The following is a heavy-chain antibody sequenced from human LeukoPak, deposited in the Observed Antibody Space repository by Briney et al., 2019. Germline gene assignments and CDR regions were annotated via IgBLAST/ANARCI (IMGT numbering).Heavy chain of an antibody. D-gene: IGHD5-24*01. J-gene: IGHJ6*03. Sequence: SVKVSCKTSGGTSDYYAISWVRQRPGQGLEWLGRIIPIFGVTNYAQKFQGRVSITAANSTSTVYMEVTALRSEDTALYYCARMDYSYHYMDVWGKGTSVTVSS. CDR3: ARMDYSYHYMDV. CDR1: GGTSDYYA. CDR2: IIPIFGVT. V-gene: IGHV1-69*04.